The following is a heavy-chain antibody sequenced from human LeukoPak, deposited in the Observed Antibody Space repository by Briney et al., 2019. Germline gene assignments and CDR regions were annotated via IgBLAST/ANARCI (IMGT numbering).Heavy chain of an antibody. J-gene: IGHJ4*02. CDR2: IIPIFGTA. CDR3: ARGDGSSHLPYDY. CDR1: GGTFSSYA. D-gene: IGHD1-26*01. Sequence: SVKVSCKASGGTFSSYAISWVRQAPGQGLEWMGGIIPIFGTANYAQKFQGRVTINADESTSTAYMELSSLRSGDTAVYYCARGDGSSHLPYDYWGQGTLVTVSS. V-gene: IGHV1-69*13.